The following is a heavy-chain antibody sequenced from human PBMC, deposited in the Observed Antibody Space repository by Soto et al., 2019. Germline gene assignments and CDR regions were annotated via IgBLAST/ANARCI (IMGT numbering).Heavy chain of an antibody. Sequence: QVQLQESGPGLVKASQTLSLTCTVSGGSISSGDYNWSWIRQPPGKGLEWIGYIYYSGYTYNNPSLKSRVTISVDTSKNQFSLKLSSVTAADTAVYYCARRGDYVPFDYGGQGTLVTVSS. CDR1: GGSISSGDYN. CDR3: ARRGDYVPFDY. D-gene: IGHD4-17*01. CDR2: IYYSGYT. J-gene: IGHJ4*02. V-gene: IGHV4-30-4*01.